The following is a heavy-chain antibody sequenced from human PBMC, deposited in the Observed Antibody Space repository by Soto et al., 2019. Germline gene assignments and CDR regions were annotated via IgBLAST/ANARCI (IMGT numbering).Heavy chain of an antibody. J-gene: IGHJ5*02. CDR1: GFTFSDYY. CDR2: ISSSGSTI. D-gene: IGHD3-10*01. CDR3: ARDLFYYCGSGSYYNGNWFDP. V-gene: IGHV3-11*01. Sequence: GGSLRLSCAASGFTFSDYYMSWIRQAPGKGLEWVSYISSSGSTIYYADSVKGRFTISRDNAKNSLYLQMNSLRAEDTAVYYCARDLFYYCGSGSYYNGNWFDPWGQGTLVTVSS.